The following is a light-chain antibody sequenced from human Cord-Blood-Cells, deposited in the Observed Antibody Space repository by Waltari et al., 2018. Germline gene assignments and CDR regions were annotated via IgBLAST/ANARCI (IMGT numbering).Light chain of an antibody. CDR1: QSISSW. V-gene: IGKV1-5*01. J-gene: IGKJ2*01. CDR3: QQYNSYSYT. CDR2: GAS. Sequence: DIQMTQSPSTLSASVGDRVTITCRASQSISSWLAWYQQKPGNAPKLLVYGASSLESGVPSGFSGSGSGTEFTLTISSLQPDDVATYYCQQYNSYSYTFGQGTKLEIK.